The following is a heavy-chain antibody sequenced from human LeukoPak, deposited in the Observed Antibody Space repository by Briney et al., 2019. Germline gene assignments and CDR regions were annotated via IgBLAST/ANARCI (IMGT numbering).Heavy chain of an antibody. CDR3: ARENYYDSSGYPDAFDI. CDR1: GFTFSSYG. J-gene: IGHJ3*02. CDR2: IRYDGSNK. V-gene: IGHV3-30*02. D-gene: IGHD3-22*01. Sequence: GGSLRLSCAASGFTFSSYGMHWVRQAPGKGLEWVAFIRYDGSNKYYADSVKGRFTISRDNSKNTLYLQMNSLRAEDTAVYYCARENYYDSSGYPDAFDIWGQGTMVTVSS.